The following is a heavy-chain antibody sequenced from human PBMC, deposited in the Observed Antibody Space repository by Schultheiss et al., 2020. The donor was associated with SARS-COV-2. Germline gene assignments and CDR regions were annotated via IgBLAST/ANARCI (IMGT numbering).Heavy chain of an antibody. D-gene: IGHD6-13*01. J-gene: IGHJ4*02. CDR1: GGSISSYY. CDR2: IYHSGST. V-gene: IGHV4-59*12. CDR3: ATPVSSDY. Sequence: SQTLSLTCTVSGGSISSYYWSWIRQPPGKGLEWMGSIYHSGSTYYNPSLKSRVTISVDTSKNQFSLQLNSVTPEDTAVYYCATPVSSDYWGQGTLVTVSS.